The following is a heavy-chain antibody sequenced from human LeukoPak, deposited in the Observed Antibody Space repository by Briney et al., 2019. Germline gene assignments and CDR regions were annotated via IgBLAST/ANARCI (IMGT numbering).Heavy chain of an antibody. J-gene: IGHJ6*03. CDR2: IYSGGST. CDR3: ARDTYYSGSGIYYMDV. D-gene: IGHD3-10*01. CDR1: GFTVSINY. V-gene: IGHV3-66*01. Sequence: GGSLRLSCAASGFTVSINYMSWVRQAPGRGLEWVSVIYSGGSTYYADSVKGRFTISRDTSKNTLYLQMNSLRAEDTAVYYCARDTYYSGSGIYYMDVWGKGTTVTISS.